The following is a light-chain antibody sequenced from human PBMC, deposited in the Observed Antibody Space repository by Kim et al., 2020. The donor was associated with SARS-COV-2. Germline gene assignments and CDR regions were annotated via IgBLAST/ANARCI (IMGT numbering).Light chain of an antibody. J-gene: IGKJ4*01. CDR3: QQYNSYPLT. Sequence: ASVGDRITITCRASQGIGNYLAWFQQKPGQAPKSLIYAASSLQSGVPSKFSGSGSGTDFTLTINSLQPDDFATYYCQQYNSYPLTFGGGTKVDIK. CDR2: AAS. CDR1: QGIGNY. V-gene: IGKV1-16*02.